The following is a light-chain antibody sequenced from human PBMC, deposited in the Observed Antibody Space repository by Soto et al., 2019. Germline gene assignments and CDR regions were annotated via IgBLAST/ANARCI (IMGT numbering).Light chain of an antibody. J-gene: IGLJ2*01. CDR1: SSNIGAGYD. CDR3: QSYDSSLSGVG. Sequence: QSVLTQTPSVSGAPGQRVTISCTVSSSNIGAGYDVHWYQQLPGTAPKLLIYGNSNRTSGVPDRFSGSKSGTSASLAITGLQAEDEADYYCQSYDSSLSGVGFGGGTKLTV. V-gene: IGLV1-40*01. CDR2: GNS.